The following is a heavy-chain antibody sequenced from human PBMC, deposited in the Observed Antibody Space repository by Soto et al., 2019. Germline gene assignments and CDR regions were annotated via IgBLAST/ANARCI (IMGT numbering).Heavy chain of an antibody. CDR2: ITSGSTST. Sequence: QVQLVESGGGLVKPGGSLSLSCEASGFTFSTYYMSWIRQAPGKGLEWVSTITSGSTSTAYADSVKGRFTISRDDAKNSLYLQMNSLRAGDTALYYCAREYYYTMDVWGQGTTVTVSS. CDR1: GFTFSTYY. V-gene: IGHV3-11*05. J-gene: IGHJ6*02. CDR3: AREYYYTMDV.